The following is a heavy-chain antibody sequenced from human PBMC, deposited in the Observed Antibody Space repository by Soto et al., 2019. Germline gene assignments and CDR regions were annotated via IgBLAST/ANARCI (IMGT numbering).Heavy chain of an antibody. CDR2: IYYSGST. J-gene: IGHJ5*02. CDR1: GGSISSGGYY. Sequence: PSETLSLTCTVSGGSISSGGYYWSWIRQHPGKGLEWIGYIYYSGSTYYNPSLKSRVTISVDTSKNQFSLKLSSVTAADTAVYYCAREGSGSPKFDPWGQGTLVTVSS. V-gene: IGHV4-31*03. CDR3: AREGSGSPKFDP. D-gene: IGHD6-19*01.